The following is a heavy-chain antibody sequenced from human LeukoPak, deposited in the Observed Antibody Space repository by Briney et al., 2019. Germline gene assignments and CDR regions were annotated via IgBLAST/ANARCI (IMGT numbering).Heavy chain of an antibody. CDR1: GGTFSSYA. J-gene: IGHJ4*02. CDR2: IIPIFGTA. V-gene: IGHV1-69*13. D-gene: IGHD3-9*01. CDR3: ATATRYFDWLLPLDY. Sequence: SVKVSCKASGGTFSSYAISWVRQAPGQGLEWVGGIIPIFGTANYAQKFQGRVTITADESTSTAYMELSSLRSEDTAVYYCATATRYFDWLLPLDYWGQRTLVTVSS.